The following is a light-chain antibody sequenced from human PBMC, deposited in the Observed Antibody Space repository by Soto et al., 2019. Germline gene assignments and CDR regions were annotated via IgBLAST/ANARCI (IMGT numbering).Light chain of an antibody. J-gene: IGKJ1*01. Sequence: EIVLTQSPGTLSLSPGERATLSCRASQSVSNNYLAWYQQKPGQAPRLLIYGASSRATGIPDRFSGSGSGAAFTLTIRRLEPEDFAVFYCQQYGSSPRTFGLGTKVEMK. CDR2: GAS. V-gene: IGKV3-20*01. CDR1: QSVSNNY. CDR3: QQYGSSPRT.